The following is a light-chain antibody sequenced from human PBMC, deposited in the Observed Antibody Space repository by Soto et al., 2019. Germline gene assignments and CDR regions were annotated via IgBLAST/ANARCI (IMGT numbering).Light chain of an antibody. J-gene: IGKJ1*01. V-gene: IGKV3-11*01. CDR1: QSVSTY. CDR3: LQRSDWWT. Sequence: EIVLTQSPGTLSLSPGERATLSCRASQSVSTYLAWYQQKPGQPPRLLIYDASTRATGIPARFSGSGSGADFTLTIRSLEPEDFAVYYCLQRSDWWTFGQGTKLDIK. CDR2: DAS.